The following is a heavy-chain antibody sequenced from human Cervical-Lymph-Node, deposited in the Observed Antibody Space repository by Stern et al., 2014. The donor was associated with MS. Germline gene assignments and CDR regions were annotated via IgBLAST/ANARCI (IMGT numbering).Heavy chain of an antibody. Sequence: EMQLVESGGTLVQPGGSLRLSCAASGSTVNSNYMTWVRQAPGTGLEWVSIFYSGISTYYAESVKGRFSFSIDNSKNTLFLHMNNLRVEDTAMYYCTREMAARRLDPWGQGTLVIVSA. CDR1: GSTVNSNY. CDR2: FYSGIST. V-gene: IGHV3-66*01. CDR3: TREMAARRLDP. D-gene: IGHD5-24*01. J-gene: IGHJ5*02.